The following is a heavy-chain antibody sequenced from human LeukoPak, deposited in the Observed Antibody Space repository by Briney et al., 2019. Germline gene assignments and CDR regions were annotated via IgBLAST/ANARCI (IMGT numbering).Heavy chain of an antibody. CDR3: AKHIYGVVSIQQ. CDR1: GFTFSSYA. CDR2: ISWSSGSI. J-gene: IGHJ1*01. D-gene: IGHD3-3*01. V-gene: IGHV3-9*01. Sequence: GRSLRLSCAASGFTFSSYAMHWVRQAPGKGLEWVSGISWSSGSIGYADSVKGRFTISRDNAKNSLYLQMNSLRAEDTALYYCAKHIYGVVSIQQWGQGTLVTVSS.